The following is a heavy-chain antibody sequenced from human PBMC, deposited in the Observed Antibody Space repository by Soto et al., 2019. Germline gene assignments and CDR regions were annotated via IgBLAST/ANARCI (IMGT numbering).Heavy chain of an antibody. V-gene: IGHV1-3*01. D-gene: IGHD3-16*02. CDR2: INAGNGNT. Sequence: ASVKVSCKASGYTITSYSMHWVRQAPGQRLEWMGWINAGNGNTKYSQKFQGRVTITRDTSASTAYMELSSLRSEDTAVYYCAREREGGNYDYVWGSYRSNAMDVWGQGTTVTAP. CDR1: GYTITSYS. CDR3: AREREGGNYDYVWGSYRSNAMDV. J-gene: IGHJ6*02.